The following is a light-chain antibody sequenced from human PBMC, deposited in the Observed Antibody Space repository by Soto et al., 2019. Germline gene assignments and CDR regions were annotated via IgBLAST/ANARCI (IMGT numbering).Light chain of an antibody. CDR2: LNSDGSH. Sequence: QPVLAQSPSVSASLGSSVKLTCTLSTGHSSYAIAWHQQQPDKGPRYLMKLNSDGSHTKGDGIPDRFSGSSSGAERFLTISSPQSEDEADYYCKTWGTGLPVFGTGNKVTV. CDR1: TGHSSYA. J-gene: IGLJ1*01. V-gene: IGLV4-69*01. CDR3: KTWGTGLPV.